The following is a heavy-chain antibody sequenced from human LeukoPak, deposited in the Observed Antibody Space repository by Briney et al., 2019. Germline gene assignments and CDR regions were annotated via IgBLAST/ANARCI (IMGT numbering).Heavy chain of an antibody. D-gene: IGHD2-15*01. Sequence: GESLKISCKGSGYTFFTYWIGWVRQMPGKGLEWMGFIYPGDSDTRYSPSFQGQVTISADKSISSAYLQWSSLKASDTGIYYCARHSRVSGLTGYWGQGTLVTVSS. CDR2: IYPGDSDT. CDR1: GYTFFTYW. V-gene: IGHV5-51*01. CDR3: ARHSRVSGLTGY. J-gene: IGHJ4*02.